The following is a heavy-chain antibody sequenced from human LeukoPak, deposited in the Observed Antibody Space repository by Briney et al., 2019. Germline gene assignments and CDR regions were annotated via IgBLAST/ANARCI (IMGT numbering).Heavy chain of an antibody. CDR3: ARDGSYYDILTGTQGYFDY. V-gene: IGHV3-74*01. J-gene: IGHJ4*02. D-gene: IGHD3-9*01. CDR2: INTDGSST. Sequence: PGGSLRLSCAASGFTFSNYWMHWVRQAPGKGLVWVSRINTDGSSTSYADSVKGRFTVSRDNAKNSLYLQMNSLRAEDTAVYYCARDGSYYDILTGTQGYFDYWGQGTLVTVSS. CDR1: GFTFSNYW.